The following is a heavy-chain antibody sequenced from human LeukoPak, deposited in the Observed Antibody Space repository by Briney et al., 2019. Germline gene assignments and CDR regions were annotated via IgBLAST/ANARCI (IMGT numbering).Heavy chain of an antibody. CDR1: GYTFTSYD. J-gene: IGHJ3*02. V-gene: IGHV1-18*01. CDR3: ARDRVRRSTTGGAFDI. CDR2: ISAYNGNS. D-gene: IGHD2/OR15-2a*01. Sequence: ASVKVSFKASGYTFTSYDNIWVWLAQGPGLEREGLISAYNGNSNSAQKLQGRVTMTTDTSTSTAYMELRSLKSDDTAMYYCARDRVRRSTTGGAFDIWGQGTMVTVSS.